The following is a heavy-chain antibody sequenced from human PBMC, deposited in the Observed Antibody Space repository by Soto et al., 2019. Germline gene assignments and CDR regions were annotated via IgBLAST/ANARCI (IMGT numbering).Heavy chain of an antibody. Sequence: PGGSLRLSCAASGFTFSNAWMSWVRQAPGKGLEWVGRIKSKTDGGTTDYAAPVKGRFTISRDDSKNTLYPQMNSLKTEDTAVYYCTTTYTYYYDRDYYYGMDVWGQGTTVTVSS. CDR2: IKSKTDGGTT. V-gene: IGHV3-15*01. J-gene: IGHJ6*02. D-gene: IGHD3-22*01. CDR3: TTTYTYYYDRDYYYGMDV. CDR1: GFTFSNAW.